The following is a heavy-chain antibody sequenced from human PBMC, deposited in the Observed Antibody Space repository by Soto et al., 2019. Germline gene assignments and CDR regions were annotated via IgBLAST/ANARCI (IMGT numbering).Heavy chain of an antibody. D-gene: IGHD6-6*01. CDR2: ISSSSSTI. V-gene: IGHV3-48*01. Sequence: GGSLRLSCAASGFTFSSYSMNWVRQAPGKGLEWVSDISSSSSTIYYADSVKGRFTISRDNAKNSLYLQMNSLRAEDTAVYYCAGRFEYSTFSHYYGMDVWGQGTTVTVSS. J-gene: IGHJ6*02. CDR1: GFTFSSYS. CDR3: AGRFEYSTFSHYYGMDV.